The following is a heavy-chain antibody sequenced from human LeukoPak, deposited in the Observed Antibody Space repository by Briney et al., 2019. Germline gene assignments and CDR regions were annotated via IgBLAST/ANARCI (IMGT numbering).Heavy chain of an antibody. CDR3: ARDLVSSGGFDP. V-gene: IGHV4-61*02. D-gene: IGHD6-19*01. Sequence: SETLSLTCTVSGGSISSGSYYWSCIRQPAGKGLEWIGRIYTSGSTNYNPSLKSRVTISVDTSKNQFSLKLSSVTAADTAVYYCARDLVSSGGFDPWGQGTLVIVSS. CDR2: IYTSGST. CDR1: GGSISSGSYY. J-gene: IGHJ5*02.